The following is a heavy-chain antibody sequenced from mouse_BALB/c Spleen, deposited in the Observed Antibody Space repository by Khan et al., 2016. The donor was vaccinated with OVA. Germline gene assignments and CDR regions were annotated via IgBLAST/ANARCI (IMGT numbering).Heavy chain of an antibody. CDR2: IAPGSGST. J-gene: IGHJ2*01. CDR1: GYTFTSYW. Sequence: DLVKPGASVKLSCKASGYTFTSYWINWIKQRPGQGLEWIGRIAPGSGSTYYNEMFKGKATLTVDTSSSTAYIQLSSLSSEDSAVYFFARAVGGKVPLDYWGQGTTLTVSS. V-gene: IGHV1S41*01. D-gene: IGHD1-1*02. CDR3: ARAVGGKVPLDY.